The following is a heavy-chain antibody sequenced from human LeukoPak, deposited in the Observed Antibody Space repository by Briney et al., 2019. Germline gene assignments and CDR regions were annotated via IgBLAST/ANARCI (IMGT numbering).Heavy chain of an antibody. J-gene: IGHJ4*02. CDR3: ARGGDYGDLRYFDY. CDR1: GGSINNYY. V-gene: IGHV4-59*01. Sequence: SETLSLTCTVSGGSINNYYWSWTRQPPGKGLEWIGYIYYRGSTNYNPSLKSRVTFSVDTSKNQFSLKLNSVTAADTAVYYCARGGDYGDLRYFDYWGQGTLVTVSS. D-gene: IGHD4-17*01. CDR2: IYYRGST.